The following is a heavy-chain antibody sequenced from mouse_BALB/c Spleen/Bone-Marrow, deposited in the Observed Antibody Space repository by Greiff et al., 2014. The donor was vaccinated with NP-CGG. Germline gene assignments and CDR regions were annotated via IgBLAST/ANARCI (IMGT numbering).Heavy chain of an antibody. J-gene: IGHJ1*01. V-gene: IGHV14-3*02. CDR3: ARVNPWYFDV. CDR2: IDPASGDT. CDR1: GFNIKDTY. D-gene: IGHD2-2*01. Sequence: EVKLQESGAELVKPGASVKLSCTASGFNIKDTYIHWVMQRPEQGLAWIGRIDPASGDTKFDPKFQGKATITADTSSNTAYLQVTSLTSEDTDVYYCARVNPWYFDVWGAGTTVTVSS.